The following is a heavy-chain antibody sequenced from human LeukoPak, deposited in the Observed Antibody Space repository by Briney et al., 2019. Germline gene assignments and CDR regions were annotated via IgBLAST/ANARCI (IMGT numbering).Heavy chain of an antibody. CDR1: GFTFSSYA. D-gene: IGHD6-19*01. CDR3: ARDRSSGSREI. Sequence: GGSLRLSCAASGFTFSSYAMSWVRQAPGKGLEWVSAISGSGGSTYYADSVKGRFTISRDNSKNTLYLQMNSLRAEDTAFYYCARDRSSGSREIWGQGTLVPVSS. V-gene: IGHV3-23*01. J-gene: IGHJ4*02. CDR2: ISGSGGST.